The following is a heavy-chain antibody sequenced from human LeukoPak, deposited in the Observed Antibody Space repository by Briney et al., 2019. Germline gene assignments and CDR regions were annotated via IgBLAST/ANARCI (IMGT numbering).Heavy chain of an antibody. V-gene: IGHV3-30*02. CDR3: AKDQAVAGHPLDY. D-gene: IGHD6-19*01. CDR1: QFTFRNYD. Sequence: GGSLRLSCAASQFTFRNYDMHWVRQAPAKGLEWVAFIRYDGNNKYYADYVKGRFTISRDNSKNMLYLQMNSLRADETAVYYCAKDQAVAGHPLDYWGQGTLVSVSS. J-gene: IGHJ4*02. CDR2: IRYDGNNK.